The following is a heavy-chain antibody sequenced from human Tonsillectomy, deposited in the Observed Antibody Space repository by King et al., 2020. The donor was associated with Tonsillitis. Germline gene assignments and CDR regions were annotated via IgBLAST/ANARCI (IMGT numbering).Heavy chain of an antibody. D-gene: IGHD6-25*01. J-gene: IGHJ4*02. CDR1: GFTFSSFW. CDR3: ASGSGWVFDY. Sequence: VQLVESGGGFVQPGGSLRLSCAASGFTFSSFWMSWVRQAPGKGLEWVAIIKQDVSDKLYVDPVKGRFTSSRDNAKNSLYLQMNSLRAEDTAVYYCASGSGWVFDYWGQGTLVTVSS. CDR2: IKQDVSDK. V-gene: IGHV3-7*01.